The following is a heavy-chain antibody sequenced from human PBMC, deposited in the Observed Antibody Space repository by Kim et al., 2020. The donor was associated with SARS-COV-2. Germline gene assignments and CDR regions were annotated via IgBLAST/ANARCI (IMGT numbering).Heavy chain of an antibody. Sequence: SETLSLTCAVYGGSFSGYYWSWIRQPPGKGLEWIGEIYHTGSTNYNPSLKSRVTISVDTSKKQFSLKLSSVTAADTAVYYCARGGGVTIHPWGQGTLVTV. J-gene: IGHJ5*02. CDR2: IYHTGST. CDR3: ARGGGVTIHP. CDR1: GGSFSGYY. D-gene: IGHD3-16*01. V-gene: IGHV4-34*01.